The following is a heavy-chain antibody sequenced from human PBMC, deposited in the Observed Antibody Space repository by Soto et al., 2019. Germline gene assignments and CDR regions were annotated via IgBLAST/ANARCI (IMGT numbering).Heavy chain of an antibody. CDR3: ARLYAVVPSASNWFDS. J-gene: IGHJ5*01. Sequence: GESLKISCKGSGYSFDGFWIGWVRQMPGKGLQWMGLIHPDDSDTIYSPSFQGHVTISADKSISTTYLQWSSLKASDTAIYFCARLYAVVPSASNWFDSWGQGTLVTVSS. CDR2: IHPDDSDT. CDR1: GYSFDGFW. D-gene: IGHD3-3*01. V-gene: IGHV5-51*01.